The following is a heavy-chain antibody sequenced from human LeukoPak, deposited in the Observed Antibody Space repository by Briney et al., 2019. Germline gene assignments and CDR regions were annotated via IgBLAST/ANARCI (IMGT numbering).Heavy chain of an antibody. CDR1: GYTFTNYH. V-gene: IGHV1-2*06. CDR3: ASLYDIAGTTVDY. D-gene: IGHD1-7*01. J-gene: IGHJ4*02. CDR2: IDPNTGGT. Sequence: ASVKVSCKTSGYTFTNYHIHWVRQAPGQGLEWMGRIDPNTGGTKSAKNFQGRVTMTRDTSISTAYMALSGLRSDDTAVYYCASLYDIAGTTVDYWGQGTLVTVSS.